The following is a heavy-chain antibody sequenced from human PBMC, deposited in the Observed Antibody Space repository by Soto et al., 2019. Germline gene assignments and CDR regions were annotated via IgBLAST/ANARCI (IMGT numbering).Heavy chain of an antibody. V-gene: IGHV3-23*01. J-gene: IGHJ4*02. CDR1: GITFSSYA. D-gene: IGHD6-6*01. CDR3: AKDEGYDSSSYVGFDY. CDR2: ISGSGGST. Sequence: PGGSLRLSCAASGITFSSYAMSWVRQAPGKGLEWVSAISGSGGSTYYADSVKGRFTISRDNSKNTLYLQMNSLRAEDTAVYYCAKDEGYDSSSYVGFDYWGQGTLVTVSS.